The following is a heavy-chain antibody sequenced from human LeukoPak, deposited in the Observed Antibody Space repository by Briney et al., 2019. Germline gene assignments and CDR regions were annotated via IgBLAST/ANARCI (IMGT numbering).Heavy chain of an antibody. D-gene: IGHD2-15*01. CDR2: INPNSGGT. V-gene: IGHV1-2*02. J-gene: IGHJ5*02. Sequence: GASVKVSCKASGYTFTGYYMHWVRQAPGQGLEWMGWINPNSGGTNYAQKFQGRVTMTRDTSISTAYMELSRLRSDDTAVYYCARRYCSGGSCYQRFDPWGQGTLVTVSS. CDR3: ARRYCSGGSCYQRFDP. CDR1: GYTFTGYY.